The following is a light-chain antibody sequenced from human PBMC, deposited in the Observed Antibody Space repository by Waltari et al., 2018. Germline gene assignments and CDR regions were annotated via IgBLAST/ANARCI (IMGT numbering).Light chain of an antibody. CDR3: HSRDISGNHLVL. CDR1: SLRSYY. CDR2: GKN. V-gene: IGLV3-19*01. Sequence: SSELTQDPAVSVALGQTVRVTCQGASLRSYYATWYQQKAGQAPVVVIFGKNNRPSGIPDRFSGSSSGNTASLTITGTQAEDEAEYYCHSRDISGNHLVLFGGGTKLTVL. J-gene: IGLJ3*02.